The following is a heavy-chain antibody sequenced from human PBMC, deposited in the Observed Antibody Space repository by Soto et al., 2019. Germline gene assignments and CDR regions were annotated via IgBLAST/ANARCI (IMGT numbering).Heavy chain of an antibody. D-gene: IGHD6-13*01. Sequence: PSETLSLTCAVYGGSFNGYYWSWIRQPPGKGPEWIGEINHSGNTNYNPTLKSRVTISVDMSKNQFSLKLSSVTAADTAVYYCARGRKQLVLAYYDYYGMDVWGQGPTVTVSS. CDR3: ARGRKQLVLAYYDYYGMDV. CDR1: GGSFNGYY. CDR2: INHSGNT. J-gene: IGHJ6*02. V-gene: IGHV4-34*01.